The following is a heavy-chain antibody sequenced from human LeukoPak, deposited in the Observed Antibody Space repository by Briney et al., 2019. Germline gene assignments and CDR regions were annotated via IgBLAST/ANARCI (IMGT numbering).Heavy chain of an antibody. CDR2: INHSGST. CDR1: GGSFRDYY. V-gene: IGHV4-34*01. D-gene: IGHD3-22*01. Sequence: SETLSLTCAVYGGSFRDYYWRWIRQPPGKGLVWMGEINHSGSTTYNPSLKSRVTISLDTSKNQFSLKLTSGTAADTAVYYCAKAPYLSTGSWGQGILVAVSS. CDR3: AKAPYLSTGS. J-gene: IGHJ3*01.